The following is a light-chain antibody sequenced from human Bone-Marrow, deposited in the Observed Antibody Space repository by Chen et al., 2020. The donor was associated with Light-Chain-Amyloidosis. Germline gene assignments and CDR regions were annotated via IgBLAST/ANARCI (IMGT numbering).Light chain of an antibody. V-gene: IGKV1-9*01. CDR3: QQLSRYPST. CDR1: QDISTS. CDR2: AAS. J-gene: IGKJ5*01. Sequence: IQLTQSPSSLSASVGDRVTITCRASQDISTSLAWYQQKPGEAPKLLLYAASTLQSGVPSRFSGSGSGTDFTLTISSLQPEDFATVYCQQLSRYPSTFGQGTRLDIK.